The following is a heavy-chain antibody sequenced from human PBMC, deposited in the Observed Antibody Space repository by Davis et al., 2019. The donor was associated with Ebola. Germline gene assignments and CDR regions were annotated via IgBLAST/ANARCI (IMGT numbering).Heavy chain of an antibody. J-gene: IGHJ3*02. D-gene: IGHD3-3*01. CDR3: AREVTIFGVVIRADDAFDI. CDR2: ISGSGGST. Sequence: GESLKISCAASGFTFSSYAMSWVRQAPGKGLEWVSAISGSGGSTYYADSVKGRFTISRDNAKNSLYLQMNSLRAEDTAVYYCAREVTIFGVVIRADDAFDIWGQGTMVTVSS. V-gene: IGHV3-23*01. CDR1: GFTFSSYA.